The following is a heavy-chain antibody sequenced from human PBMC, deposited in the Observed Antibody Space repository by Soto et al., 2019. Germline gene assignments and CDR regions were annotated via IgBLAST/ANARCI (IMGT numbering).Heavy chain of an antibody. CDR3: ARDRATGFGSVVRRNWLDP. CDR1: GYIFTTSA. CDR2: INTGNGNT. Sequence: QIQLVQSGAEVKKPGASVRVSCMTSGYIFTTSAMHWVRLAPGQRLEWLGWINTGNGNTQYSQNFQGRLTITRDTSAKTAYMELSSLRSEDTAVYSCARDRATGFGSVVRRNWLDPWGQGTLVTVSS. J-gene: IGHJ5*02. V-gene: IGHV1-3*04. D-gene: IGHD2-15*01.